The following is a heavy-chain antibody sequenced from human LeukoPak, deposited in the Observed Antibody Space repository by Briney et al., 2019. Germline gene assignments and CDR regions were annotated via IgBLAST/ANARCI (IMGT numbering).Heavy chain of an antibody. V-gene: IGHV4-4*07. CDR2: VFTSGST. CDR3: SRGGANDV. D-gene: IGHD1-1*01. Sequence: SETLSLTCTVSVGSITGDYWSWIRPPAGKGLEWIGRVFTSGSTSYSPSLKTRVTMSLDTSKNQCSLKVSSVTAAHTAVYFCSRGGANDVWGQGTLVTVSS. CDR1: VGSITGDY. J-gene: IGHJ4*02.